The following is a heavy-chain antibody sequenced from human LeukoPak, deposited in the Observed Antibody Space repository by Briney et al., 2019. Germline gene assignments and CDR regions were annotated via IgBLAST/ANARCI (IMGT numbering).Heavy chain of an antibody. J-gene: IGHJ3*02. D-gene: IGHD3-10*01. CDR2: IYSGGST. CDR1: GFTFSRYA. CDR3: ARDLRPGHAFDI. Sequence: GGSLRLSCAASGFTFSRYAMSWVRQAPGKGLEWVSVIYSGGSTYYADSVKGRFTIPRDNSKNTLYLQMNSLRAEDTAVYYCARDLRPGHAFDIWGQGTMVTVSS. V-gene: IGHV3-66*01.